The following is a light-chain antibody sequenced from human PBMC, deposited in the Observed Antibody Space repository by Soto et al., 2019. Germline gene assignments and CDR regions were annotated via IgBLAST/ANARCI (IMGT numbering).Light chain of an antibody. CDR3: CSYAGSYYV. CDR1: SSDVGGYHY. Sequence: QSALTQPRSVSGSPGPSVTISCTRTSSDVGGYHYVSWYQQHPGKAPKLMIYDVSKRPSGVPDRFSGSKSGNTASLTISGLQAEDEADYYCCSYAGSYYVFGTGTKLTVL. CDR2: DVS. V-gene: IGLV2-11*01. J-gene: IGLJ1*01.